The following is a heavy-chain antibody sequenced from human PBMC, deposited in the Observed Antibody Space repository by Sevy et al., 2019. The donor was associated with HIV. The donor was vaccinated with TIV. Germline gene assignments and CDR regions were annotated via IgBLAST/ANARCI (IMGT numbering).Heavy chain of an antibody. CDR3: AKEDGAVAGIFDY. J-gene: IGHJ4*02. D-gene: IGHD6-19*01. CDR2: ISGTGGST. CDR1: GFSFSRYA. Sequence: GGSLRLSCAASGFSFSRYAMTWVRQAPGKGLEWVSGISGTGGSTFYADSVKGRFTISRDNSKNTLYLQMNNMRVEDTAVYYCAKEDGAVAGIFDYWGQGTLVTVSS. V-gene: IGHV3-23*01.